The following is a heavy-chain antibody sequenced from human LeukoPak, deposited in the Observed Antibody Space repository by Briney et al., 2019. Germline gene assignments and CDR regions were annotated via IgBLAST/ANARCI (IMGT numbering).Heavy chain of an antibody. J-gene: IGHJ4*02. V-gene: IGHV3-21*01. CDR1: GFTFSSYS. CDR2: ISSSSSYI. CDR3: ARDRTNSRSFDH. D-gene: IGHD2-21*01. Sequence: GGSLRLSCAASGFTFSSYSMNWVRQAPGKGLEWVSSISSSSSYIYYADSVKGRFTISRDNAKNSLYLQMNSLRAEDTAVYYCARDRTNSRSFDHWGQGTLVTVSS.